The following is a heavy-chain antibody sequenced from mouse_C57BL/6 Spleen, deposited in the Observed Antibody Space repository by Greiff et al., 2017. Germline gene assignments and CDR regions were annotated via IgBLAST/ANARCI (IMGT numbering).Heavy chain of an antibody. CDR1: GYTFTSYW. D-gene: IGHD4-1*01. CDR2: IDPSDSYT. V-gene: IGHV1-50*01. J-gene: IGHJ3*01. Sequence: QVQLQQPGAELVKPGASVKLSCKASGYTFTSYWMQWVKQRPGQGLEWIGEIDPSDSYTNYNQKFKGKATLTVDTSSSTADMQLSSLTSEDSAVYYCARRDRLAWYAGWGQGALVTV. CDR3: ARRDRLAWYAG.